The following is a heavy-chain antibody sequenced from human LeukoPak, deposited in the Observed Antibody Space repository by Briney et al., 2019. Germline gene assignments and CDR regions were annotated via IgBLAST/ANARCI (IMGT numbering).Heavy chain of an antibody. CDR1: GNSLSETS. J-gene: IGHJ4*02. D-gene: IGHD1-26*01. Sequence: ASVKVSCKVSGNSLSETSIHWVRQAPGQWLEWMGGFEPEDGEPIFAQRFQGRFSMSEDTSTDTAYMELSSLTLEDTAVYYCATADKWEPLDYWGQGTVVTVSS. CDR3: ATADKWEPLDY. CDR2: FEPEDGEP. V-gene: IGHV1-24*01.